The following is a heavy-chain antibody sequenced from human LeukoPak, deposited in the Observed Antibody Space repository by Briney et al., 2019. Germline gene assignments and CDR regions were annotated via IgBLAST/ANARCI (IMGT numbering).Heavy chain of an antibody. J-gene: IGHJ4*02. V-gene: IGHV3-7*01. CDR2: IKQDGSEK. D-gene: IGHD5-18*01. CDR3: ARHPTTAMVTAVFDY. Sequence: PGGSLRLSCEASGFTFSSYNMNWVRQAPGKGLEWVANIKQDGSEKYYVDSVKGRFTISRDNAKNSLYLQMNSLRAEDTAVYYCARHPTTAMVTAVFDYWGQGTLVTVSS. CDR1: GFTFSSYN.